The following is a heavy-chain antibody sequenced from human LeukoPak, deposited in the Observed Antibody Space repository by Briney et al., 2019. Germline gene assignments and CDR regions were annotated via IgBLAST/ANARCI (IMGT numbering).Heavy chain of an antibody. D-gene: IGHD6-25*01. CDR1: GYTFTSYG. CDR2: ISAYNGNT. V-gene: IGHV1-18*04. CDR3: ARDPFSAGAEYFQY. J-gene: IGHJ1*01. Sequence: ASVKVSCKASGYTFTSYGISWVRQAPGQGLEWMGWISAYNGNTNYAQKLQGRVTMTTDTSTSTAYMELRSLRSDDTAVYYCARDPFSAGAEYFQYWGQGTLVTVSS.